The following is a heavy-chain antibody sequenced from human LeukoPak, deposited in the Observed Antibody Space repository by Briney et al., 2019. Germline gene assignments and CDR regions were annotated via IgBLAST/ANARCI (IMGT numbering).Heavy chain of an antibody. V-gene: IGHV3-74*01. CDR3: AYGSGSYFNLFDY. D-gene: IGHD3-10*01. Sequence: GGSLRLSCGASGFTFSSDWMHWVRQAPGKGLVWVSRINSDGSSTSYADSVKGRFTISRDNAKNTLYLQMNSLRVEDTAVYYCAYGSGSYFNLFDYWGQGTLVTVSS. CDR1: GFTFSSDW. J-gene: IGHJ4*02. CDR2: INSDGSST.